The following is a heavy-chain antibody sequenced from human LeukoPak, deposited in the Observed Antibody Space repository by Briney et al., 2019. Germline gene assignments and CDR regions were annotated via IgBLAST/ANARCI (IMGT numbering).Heavy chain of an antibody. V-gene: IGHV1-18*01. Sequence: ASVKVSCKASGYTFTSYGISWVRQAPGQGLEWMGWISAYNGNTNYAQKLQGRVTMTTDTSTSTAYMELRSLRSDDTAVYYCAKMSISRDSSGYYSNWGQGTLVTVSS. J-gene: IGHJ4*02. CDR1: GYTFTSYG. CDR2: ISAYNGNT. D-gene: IGHD3-22*01. CDR3: AKMSISRDSSGYYSN.